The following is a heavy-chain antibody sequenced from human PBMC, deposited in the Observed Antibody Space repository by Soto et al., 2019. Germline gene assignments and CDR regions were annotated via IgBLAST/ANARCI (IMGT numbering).Heavy chain of an antibody. V-gene: IGHV1-2*02. CDR2: FNPNSGGT. Sequence: QVQVVQSGAEVKKPGASVKVSCKASGYTFTGYQMHWVRQAPGQGLEWMGWFNPNSGGTNYAQKFQGRVTMTGDTSISTAYMELNRLTSDDTAVYFCARGRTIVSPGNWGLGTLVSVSS. CDR1: GYTFTGYQ. D-gene: IGHD2-21*01. CDR3: ARGRTIVSPGN. J-gene: IGHJ4*02.